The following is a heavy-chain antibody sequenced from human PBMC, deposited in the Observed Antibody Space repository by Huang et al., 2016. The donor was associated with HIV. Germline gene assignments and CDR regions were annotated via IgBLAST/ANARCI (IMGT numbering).Heavy chain of an antibody. CDR2: IYYSGNT. V-gene: IGHV4-59*01. D-gene: IGHD6-6*01. Sequence: QVQLQESGPGLVKPSETLSLTCTVSGGSMSSYYWSWIRQPPGKGMEWIGYIYYSGNTNYYPTLKSRVTIAVDTSKNQFSLGLSSVTAADTAVYYCASASIAARRWFDPWGQGSLVTVSS. CDR3: ASASIAARRWFDP. J-gene: IGHJ5*02. CDR1: GGSMSSYY.